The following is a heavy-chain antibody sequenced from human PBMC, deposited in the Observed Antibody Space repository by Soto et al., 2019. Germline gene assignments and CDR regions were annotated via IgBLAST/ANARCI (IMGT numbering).Heavy chain of an antibody. CDR3: ARGRVSVVVPAARGRFDP. Sequence: QVQLVQSGAEVKKPGSSVKVSCKASGGTFSSYAISWVRQAPGQGLEWMGGIIPIFGTANYAQKFQGRVTITADEFTSRAYMELSSLRSEDTAVYYCARGRVSVVVPAARGRFDPWGQGTLVTVSS. V-gene: IGHV1-69*01. D-gene: IGHD2-2*01. CDR2: IIPIFGTA. CDR1: GGTFSSYA. J-gene: IGHJ5*02.